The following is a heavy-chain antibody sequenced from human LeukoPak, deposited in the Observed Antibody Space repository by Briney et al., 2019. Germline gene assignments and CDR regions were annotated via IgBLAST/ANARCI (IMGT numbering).Heavy chain of an antibody. D-gene: IGHD4-23*01. V-gene: IGHV4-59*08. J-gene: IGHJ4*02. CDR2: VYYSGST. CDR1: GGSINSYY. Sequence: ASETLSLTCTVSGGSINSYYWSWIRQPPGKGLEWIGCVYYSGSTNYNPSLKSRVTMSVDTSKNQLSLKLSSVTAADTAVYYCARLGGMEGYWGQGTLITVSS. CDR3: ARLGGMEGY.